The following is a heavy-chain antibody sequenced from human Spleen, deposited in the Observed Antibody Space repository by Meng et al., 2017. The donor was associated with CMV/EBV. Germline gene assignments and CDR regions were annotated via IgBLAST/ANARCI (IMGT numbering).Heavy chain of an antibody. CDR3: AKAGGFRPHFFDN. CDR2: IYSGGST. Sequence: GESLKISCAASGFTVSSNYMSWVRQAPGKGLEWVSVIYSGGSTYYADSVKGRFTISRDNSKNTLYLQMNSLRAEDTAVFYCAKAGGFRPHFFDNWGQGTLVTVSS. CDR1: GFTVSSNY. D-gene: IGHD3-16*01. J-gene: IGHJ4*02. V-gene: IGHV3-53*05.